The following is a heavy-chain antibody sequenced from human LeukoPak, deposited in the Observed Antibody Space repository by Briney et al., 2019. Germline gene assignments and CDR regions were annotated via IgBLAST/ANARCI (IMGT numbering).Heavy chain of an antibody. V-gene: IGHV1-8*01. CDR3: ARGGQANGRNYYYGMDV. D-gene: IGHD4-17*01. Sequence: ASVKVSCKASGYTFTSYDINWVRQATGQGLEWMGWMNPNSGNAGYAQKFQGRVTMTRSTSISTAYMELSSLRSEDTAVYYCARGGQANGRNYYYGMDVWGQGTTVTVSS. CDR2: MNPNSGNA. J-gene: IGHJ6*02. CDR1: GYTFTSYD.